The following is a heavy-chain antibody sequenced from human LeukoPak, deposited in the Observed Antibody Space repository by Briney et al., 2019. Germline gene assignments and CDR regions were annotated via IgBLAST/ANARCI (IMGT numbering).Heavy chain of an antibody. J-gene: IGHJ6*02. CDR2: INSSSSYI. Sequence: PGGSLRLSCAASGFTFSSYSMNWVRQAPGKGLEWVSSINSSSSYIYYADSVKGRFTISRDNAKNSLYLQMNSLRAEDTAVYYCARDLEVATIDYYYGMDVWGQGTTVTVSS. V-gene: IGHV3-21*01. D-gene: IGHD5-24*01. CDR3: ARDLEVATIDYYYGMDV. CDR1: GFTFSSYS.